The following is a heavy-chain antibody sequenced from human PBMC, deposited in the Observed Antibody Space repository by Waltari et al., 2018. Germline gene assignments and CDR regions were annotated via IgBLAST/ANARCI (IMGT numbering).Heavy chain of an antibody. CDR1: GFTFSSYD. J-gene: IGHJ6*02. Sequence: EVQLVESGGGLVQPGGSLRLSCAASGFTFSSYDMHWVRQATGKGLEWVSAIGTAGDTYYPGSVKGRFTISRENAKNSLYLQMNSLRAGDTAVYYCARDRGLYGMDVWDQGTTVTVSS. V-gene: IGHV3-13*01. CDR3: ARDRGLYGMDV. CDR2: IGTAGDT.